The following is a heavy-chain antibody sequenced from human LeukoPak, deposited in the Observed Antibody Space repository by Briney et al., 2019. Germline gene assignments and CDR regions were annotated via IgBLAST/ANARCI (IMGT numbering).Heavy chain of an antibody. CDR3: AKGTAMVTSPFDY. D-gene: IGHD5-18*01. J-gene: IGHJ4*02. V-gene: IGHV3-21*04. CDR1: GFTFSSYS. CDR2: ISSSSSYI. Sequence: GGSLRLSCAASGFTFSSYSMNWVRQAPGKGLEWVSSISSSSSYIYYADSVKGRFTISRDNAKNSLYLQMNSLRAEDTALYYCAKGTAMVTSPFDYWGQGTLVTVSS.